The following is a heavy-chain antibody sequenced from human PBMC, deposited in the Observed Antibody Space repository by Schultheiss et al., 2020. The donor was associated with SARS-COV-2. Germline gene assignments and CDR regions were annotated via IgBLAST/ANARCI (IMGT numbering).Heavy chain of an antibody. D-gene: IGHD4-17*01. CDR3: ARDRITVTTEGVDY. CDR2: ISGSGGST. V-gene: IGHV3-23*01. J-gene: IGHJ4*02. CDR1: GFTFSSYA. Sequence: GESLKISCAASGFTFSSYAMSWVRQAPGKGLEWVSAISGSGGSTYYADSVKGRFTISRDNSKNTLYLQMNSLRAEDTAVYYCARDRITVTTEGVDYWGQGSLVTVSS.